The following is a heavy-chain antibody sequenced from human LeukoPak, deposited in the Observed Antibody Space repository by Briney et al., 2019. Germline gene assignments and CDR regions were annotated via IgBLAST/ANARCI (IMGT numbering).Heavy chain of an antibody. D-gene: IGHD5-18*01. CDR2: IVNSGGST. CDR1: GFTFSNYA. Sequence: PGRSLRLSCVASGFTFSNYAMSWVRQAPGKGLEWVSGIVNSGGSTYYADSVKGRLTISRDNSKKTVYLQMSSLRGDDTAVYYCAKDRAGYSYGMFDSWGQGTLVTVSS. J-gene: IGHJ4*02. V-gene: IGHV3-23*01. CDR3: AKDRAGYSYGMFDS.